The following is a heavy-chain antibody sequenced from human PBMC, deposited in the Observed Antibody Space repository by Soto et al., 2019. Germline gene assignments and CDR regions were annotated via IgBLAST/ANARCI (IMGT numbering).Heavy chain of an antibody. CDR1: GLTFSSYA. Sequence: EVQLLESGGGLVQPGGSLRLSCAASGLTFSSYAMSWVRQAPGKGLEWVSAISAGGGNTYYRDSVKGRFTISRDNSKNTLYLQMNSLRAEDTAVYFCAQTTPSIHWFDPWGQGTLVTVSS. J-gene: IGHJ5*02. CDR2: ISAGGGNT. CDR3: AQTTPSIHWFDP. D-gene: IGHD1-1*01. V-gene: IGHV3-23*01.